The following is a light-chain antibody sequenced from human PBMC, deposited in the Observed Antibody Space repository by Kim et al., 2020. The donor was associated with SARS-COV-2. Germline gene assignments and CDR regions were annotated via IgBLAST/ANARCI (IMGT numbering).Light chain of an antibody. J-gene: IGKJ4*01. V-gene: IGKV3-15*01. CDR2: GVS. Sequence: EIVMTQSPATLSVSPGERATLSCRASQSVGSKLAWYQQKPGQGPRLLISGVSTRASGIPARFSGSGSGTEFTLTISSLQSEDFAVYYCQQYHNWPPVSFGGRTKVDIK. CDR1: QSVGSK. CDR3: QQYHNWPPVS.